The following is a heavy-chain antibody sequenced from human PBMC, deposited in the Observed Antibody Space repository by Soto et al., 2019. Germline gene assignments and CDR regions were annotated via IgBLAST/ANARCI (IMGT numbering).Heavy chain of an antibody. CDR2: ISSDGTNK. D-gene: IGHD6-13*01. CDR3: AKDRQHIDY. J-gene: IGHJ4*02. CDR1: GFTFSSYA. Sequence: QVQLVESGGGVVQPGRSLRLSCAASGFTFSSYAMHWVRQAPGKGLEWVAVISSDGTNKYYADTVKGRFTISRDNSKHTLYLQVNSLTAEDTALYYCAKDRQHIDYWGQGTLVTVSS. V-gene: IGHV3-30*18.